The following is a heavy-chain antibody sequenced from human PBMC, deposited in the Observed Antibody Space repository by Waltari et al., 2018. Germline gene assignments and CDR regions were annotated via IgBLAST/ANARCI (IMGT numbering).Heavy chain of an antibody. D-gene: IGHD3-22*01. V-gene: IGHV4-34*01. CDR1: GGSFSGSS. CDR2: INHSGST. J-gene: IGHJ3*02. CDR3: ARGFYYYDSKGAFDI. Sequence: QVQLQQWGAGLLKPSETLSLTCAVYGGSFSGSSWSRIRQPPGKGLEWIGEINHSGSTNYNPSLKSRVTISVDTSKNQFSLKLSSVTAADTAVYYCARGFYYYDSKGAFDIWGQGTMVTVSS.